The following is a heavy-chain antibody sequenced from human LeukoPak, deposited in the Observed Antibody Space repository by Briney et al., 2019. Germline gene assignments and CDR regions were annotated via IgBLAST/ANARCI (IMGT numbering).Heavy chain of an antibody. CDR1: GFAIGSNY. J-gene: IGHJ4*02. D-gene: IGHD1-14*01. Sequence: GGSLRVSCVASGFAIGSNYMSWVRQAPGKGLEWVSLIYRGGAIHYADSVKGRFTISRDSSKNTLFLQMNDLTVEDTARYYCARRPGNWGQGILVTVSS. CDR2: IYRGGAI. V-gene: IGHV3-53*01. CDR3: ARRPGN.